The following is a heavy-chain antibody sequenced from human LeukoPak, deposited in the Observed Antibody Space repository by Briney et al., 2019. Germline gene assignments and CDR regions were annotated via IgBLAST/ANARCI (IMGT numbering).Heavy chain of an antibody. Sequence: PSETLSLTCTVSGGSISSSSYYWGWIRQPPGKGLEWIGSIYYSGSTYYNPSLKSRVTISVDTSKNQFSLKLSSVTAADTAVYYCARVGIQLWSGLDYWGQGTLVTVSS. CDR3: ARVGIQLWSGLDY. CDR2: IYYSGST. CDR1: GGSISSSSYY. V-gene: IGHV4-39*07. J-gene: IGHJ4*02. D-gene: IGHD5-18*01.